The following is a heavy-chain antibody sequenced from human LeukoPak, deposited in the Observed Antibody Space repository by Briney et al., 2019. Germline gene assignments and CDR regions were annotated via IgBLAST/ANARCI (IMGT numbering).Heavy chain of an antibody. V-gene: IGHV1-2*02. D-gene: IGHD1-26*01. Sequence: ASVKVSCKASGYTFTGNYVHWVRQAPGQGLEWMGWINPNSGGTNYAQNFQGRVTMTRDTSISTAYMELSRLRSDDTALYYCARASGRYSDAFDIWGQGTMVTVSS. CDR1: GYTFTGNY. CDR3: ARASGRYSDAFDI. J-gene: IGHJ3*02. CDR2: INPNSGGT.